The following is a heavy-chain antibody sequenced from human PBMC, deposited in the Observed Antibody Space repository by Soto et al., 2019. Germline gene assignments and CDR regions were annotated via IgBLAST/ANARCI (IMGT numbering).Heavy chain of an antibody. CDR3: ARGSFGALGV. V-gene: IGHV4-59*01. Sequence: QVQLQESGPGLVKPSETLSLTCTVSGGSISSYYWSWIRQPPGKGLEWIGYIYYSGSTNYNPSLKSRVTISVDTSKNQCSLKLSSVTAADTAVYYCARGSFGALGVWGQGTTVTVSS. D-gene: IGHD3-10*01. CDR2: IYYSGST. J-gene: IGHJ6*02. CDR1: GGSISSYY.